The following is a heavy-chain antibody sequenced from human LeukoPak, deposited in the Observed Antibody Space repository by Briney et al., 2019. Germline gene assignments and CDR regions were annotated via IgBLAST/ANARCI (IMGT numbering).Heavy chain of an antibody. Sequence: ASVKVSCKVSGYTLTELSMHWVRQAPGKGLEWMGGFDPEDGETIHAQKFQGRVTMTEDTSTDTAYMELSSLRSEDTAVYYCATSIVGPTTDAFDIWGQGTMVTVSS. CDR2: FDPEDGET. CDR1: GYTLTELS. D-gene: IGHD1-26*01. J-gene: IGHJ3*02. V-gene: IGHV1-24*01. CDR3: ATSIVGPTTDAFDI.